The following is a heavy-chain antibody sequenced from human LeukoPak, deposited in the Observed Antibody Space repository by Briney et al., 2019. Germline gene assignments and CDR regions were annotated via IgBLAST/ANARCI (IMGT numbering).Heavy chain of an antibody. CDR1: GYTFTSYD. J-gene: IGHJ5*02. D-gene: IGHD3-10*01. Sequence: ASVKVSCKASGYTFTSYDINWVRQATGQGLEWMGWMNANSGNTGYPQKFQGRVTMTRNTSISTAYMELSSLRPEDTAVYYCAKAQGSGSYSDEEDWFDPWGQGTLVTVSS. CDR2: MNANSGNT. CDR3: AKAQGSGSYSDEEDWFDP. V-gene: IGHV1-8*01.